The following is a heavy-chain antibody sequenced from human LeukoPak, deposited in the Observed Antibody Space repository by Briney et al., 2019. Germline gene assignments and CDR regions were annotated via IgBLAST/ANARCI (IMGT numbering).Heavy chain of an antibody. CDR2: IYTSGST. D-gene: IGHD1-26*01. V-gene: IGHV4-61*02. CDR1: GGSISSGSYY. Sequence: SETLSLTCTVSGGSISSGSYYWSWIRQPAGKGLEWIGRIYTSGSTNYNPSLKSRVTISVDTSKNQFSLKLSSVTAADTAVYYCARDQPWYSGSPFDPWGQGTLVTVSS. J-gene: IGHJ5*02. CDR3: ARDQPWYSGSPFDP.